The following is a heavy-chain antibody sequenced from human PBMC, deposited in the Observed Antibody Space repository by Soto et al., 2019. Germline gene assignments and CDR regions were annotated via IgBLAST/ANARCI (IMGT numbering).Heavy chain of an antibody. Sequence: SETLSLTCTVSGGSISSYYWSWIRQPPGKGLEWIGYIYYSGSTNYNPSLKSRVTISVDTSKNQFSLKLSSVTAADTAVYYCARLEYYDFWSGYYAFDYWGQGTLVRVSS. V-gene: IGHV4-59*08. D-gene: IGHD3-3*01. CDR1: GGSISSYY. CDR3: ARLEYYDFWSGYYAFDY. CDR2: IYYSGST. J-gene: IGHJ4*02.